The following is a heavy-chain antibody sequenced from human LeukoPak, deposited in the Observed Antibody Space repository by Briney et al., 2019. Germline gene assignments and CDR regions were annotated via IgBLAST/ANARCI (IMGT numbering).Heavy chain of an antibody. CDR1: GGSISSSYYY. J-gene: IGHJ4*02. Sequence: PSETLSLTCTVSGGSISSSYYYWGWIRQPPGKGLEWIGSIYSSGSTYYDPSLKSRVTISVDTSKNQFSLKLSSVTAADTAVYYCARESSSWRRGEYYFDYWGQGTLVTVSS. CDR2: IYSSGST. D-gene: IGHD6-13*01. CDR3: ARESSSWRRGEYYFDY. V-gene: IGHV4-39*07.